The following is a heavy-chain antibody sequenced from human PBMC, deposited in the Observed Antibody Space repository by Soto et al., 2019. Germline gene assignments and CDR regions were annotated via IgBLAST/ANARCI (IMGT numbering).Heavy chain of an antibody. CDR2: ISWNSGSI. CDR3: AKDIGSTSYYYYGMDV. CDR1: GFTFDDYA. V-gene: IGHV3-9*01. J-gene: IGHJ6*02. Sequence: GGSLRLSCAASGFTFDDYAMHWVRQAPGKGLEWVSGISWNSGSIGYADSVKGRFTISRDNAKNSLYLQMNSLRAEDTALYYCAKDIGSTSYYYYGMDVWGQGTTVTVSS. D-gene: IGHD2-2*01.